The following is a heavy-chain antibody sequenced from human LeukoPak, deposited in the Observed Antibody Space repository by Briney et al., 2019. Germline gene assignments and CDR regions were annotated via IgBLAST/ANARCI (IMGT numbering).Heavy chain of an antibody. CDR2: INPNSGGT. V-gene: IGHV1-2*02. CDR1: GYTFTGYY. J-gene: IGHJ5*02. Sequence: GASVEVSCKASGYTFTGYYMHWVRQAPGQGLEWMGWINPNSGGTNYAQKFQGRVTMTRDTSISTAYVELSRLRSDDTAVYYCARVDPRSSVAGSPWGQGTLVTVSS. D-gene: IGHD6-19*01. CDR3: ARVDPRSSVAGSP.